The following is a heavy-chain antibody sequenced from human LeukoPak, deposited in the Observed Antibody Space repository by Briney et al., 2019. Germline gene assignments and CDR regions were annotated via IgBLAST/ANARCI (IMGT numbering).Heavy chain of an antibody. CDR2: IYYSGST. CDR1: GGSIRNYY. J-gene: IGHJ5*02. D-gene: IGHD3-10*01. Sequence: SETLSLACTVSGGSIRNYYWSWIRQPPGKGLEWIGYIYYSGSTNYNPSLKSRVTISVDTSKNQFSLKLSSVTAADTAVYYCARLTMVRGVDSNWFDPWGQGTLVTVSS. V-gene: IGHV4-59*01. CDR3: ARLTMVRGVDSNWFDP.